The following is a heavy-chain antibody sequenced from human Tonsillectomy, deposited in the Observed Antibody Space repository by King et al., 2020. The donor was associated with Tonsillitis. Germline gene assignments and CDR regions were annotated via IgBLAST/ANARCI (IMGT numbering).Heavy chain of an antibody. CDR3: AKDGEASSSWYYFDY. CDR2: ISGNSGSI. J-gene: IGHJ4*02. CDR1: GFTFDDYA. D-gene: IGHD6-13*01. Sequence: VQLVESGGGLVQPGRSLRLSCAASGFTFDDYAMHWVRQAPGKGLEWVSGISGNSGSIGYADSVKGRFTISRDNAKNSLYLQMNSLRAEDTALYYCAKDGEASSSWYYFDYWGQGTLVTVSS. V-gene: IGHV3-9*01.